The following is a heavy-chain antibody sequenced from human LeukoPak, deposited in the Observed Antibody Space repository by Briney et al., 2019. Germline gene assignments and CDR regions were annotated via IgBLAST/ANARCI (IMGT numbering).Heavy chain of an antibody. CDR3: AQQLGYCSGGTCYFTY. CDR1: GFTSSSYW. Sequence: TGGSLRLSCAASGFTSSSYWMNWARQAPGKGLEWVAAISNSGGDTFYSDSGKGRFTIARDNSKNTLYLQMNSLRVDDTAVYYCAQQLGYCSGGTCYFTYWGQGTLVTVSS. J-gene: IGHJ1*01. CDR2: ISNSGGDT. D-gene: IGHD2-15*01. V-gene: IGHV3-23*01.